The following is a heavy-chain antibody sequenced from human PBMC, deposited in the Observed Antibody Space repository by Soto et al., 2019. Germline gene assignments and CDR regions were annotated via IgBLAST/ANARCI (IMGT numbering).Heavy chain of an antibody. D-gene: IGHD6-19*01. Sequence: QVQLVQSGAEVKKPGASVKVSCKASGYTFTSYYMHWVRPAPGQGLEWMGIINPSGGSTSYAQKFQGRVNMTRDTSTITVYMELSSLRSEDTAVYYCAREGEGAVALDYWGQGTLVTVSS. CDR1: GYTFTSYY. J-gene: IGHJ4*02. V-gene: IGHV1-46*01. CDR3: AREGEGAVALDY. CDR2: INPSGGST.